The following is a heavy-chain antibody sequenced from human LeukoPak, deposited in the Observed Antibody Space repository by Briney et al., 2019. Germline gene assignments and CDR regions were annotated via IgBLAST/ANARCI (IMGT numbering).Heavy chain of an antibody. CDR2: ISAYSGNT. J-gene: IGHJ6*03. V-gene: IGHV1-18*01. CDR1: GYTFTSYG. D-gene: IGHD3-3*01. Sequence: ASVKVSCKASGYTFTSYGINWVRKAPGQGLEWMGWISAYSGNTNYAQQLQGRVTMTTDTSTSTAYMELRSLRSDDTAVYYCARDVSDFRSFSKYYYMDVWGKGTTVTVSS. CDR3: ARDVSDFRSFSKYYYMDV.